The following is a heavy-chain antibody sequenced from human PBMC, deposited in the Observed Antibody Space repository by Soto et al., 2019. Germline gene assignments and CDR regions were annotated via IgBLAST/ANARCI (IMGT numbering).Heavy chain of an antibody. Sequence: LSLTCAVYGGSFSGYYWSWIRQPPGKGLEWIGEINHSGSTNYNPSLKSRVTISVDTSENQFSLKLSSVTAADTAVYYCAQWLVPRGPYYYGMDVWGQGTTVTVSS. V-gene: IGHV4-34*01. CDR2: INHSGST. CDR3: AQWLVPRGPYYYGMDV. D-gene: IGHD6-19*01. CDR1: GGSFSGYY. J-gene: IGHJ6*02.